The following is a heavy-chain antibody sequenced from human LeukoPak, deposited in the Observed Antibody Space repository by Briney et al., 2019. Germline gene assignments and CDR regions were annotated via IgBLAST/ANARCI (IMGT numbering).Heavy chain of an antibody. V-gene: IGHV3-11*01. CDR1: GFTFSRFSFSDYY. J-gene: IGHJ4*02. D-gene: IGHD3-10*01. CDR3: ARVRNYGSGSFYTFDY. CDR2: ISGGGSST. Sequence: PGGSLTLSCAASGFTFSRFSFSDYYMIWIRQAPGKGLERVSYISGGGSSTYYADSVKGRFTISRDNAQNSLYLQMNRLRAEDTAVYYCARVRNYGSGSFYTFDYWGQGTLVTVSS.